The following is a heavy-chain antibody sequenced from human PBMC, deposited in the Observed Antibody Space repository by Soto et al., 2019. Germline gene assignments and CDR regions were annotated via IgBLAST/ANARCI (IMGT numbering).Heavy chain of an antibody. J-gene: IGHJ4*02. CDR1: EFSFSTYW. V-gene: IGHV3-7*05. Sequence: EVQLVESGGTLVQPGASLRLSCAVSEFSFSTYWMTWVRQAPGKGLEWVANMKQDGGEKNYLESVRGRFTIARDSAKKSLYLEMNSLRDEDTAGYYCAGGSGWTSDSWGQGALVTVSS. D-gene: IGHD6-19*01. CDR3: AGGSGWTSDS. CDR2: MKQDGGEK.